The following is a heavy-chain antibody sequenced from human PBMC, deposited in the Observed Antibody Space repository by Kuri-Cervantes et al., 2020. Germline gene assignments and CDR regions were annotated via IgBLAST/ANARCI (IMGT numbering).Heavy chain of an antibody. V-gene: IGHV3-7*03. D-gene: IGHD2-21*01. CDR3: SRYCVGTGSSVWGDS. CDR1: GFTFDDYG. J-gene: IGHJ4*02. Sequence: GESLKISCAASGFTFDDYGMNWVRQAPGKGLEWVANIKEDGSEKYYLDSVKGRFTISRDNAKNSLYLQMNSLRAEDTAVYYCSRYCVGTGSSVWGDSWGQGTLVTVSS. CDR2: IKEDGSEK.